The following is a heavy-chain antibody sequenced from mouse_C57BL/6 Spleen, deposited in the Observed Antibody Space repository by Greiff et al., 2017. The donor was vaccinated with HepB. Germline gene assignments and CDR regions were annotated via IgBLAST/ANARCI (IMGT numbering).Heavy chain of an antibody. D-gene: IGHD2-1*01. J-gene: IGHJ4*01. CDR3: LYGNYDAMDY. Sequence: VQLQQSGAELVRPGASVKLSCTASGFNIKDYYMHWVKQRPEQGLEWIGRIDPEDGDTEYAPKFQGKATMTADTSSNTAYLQLSSLTSEDTAVYYCLYGNYDAMDYWGQGTSVTVSS. CDR1: GFNIKDYY. V-gene: IGHV14-1*01. CDR2: IDPEDGDT.